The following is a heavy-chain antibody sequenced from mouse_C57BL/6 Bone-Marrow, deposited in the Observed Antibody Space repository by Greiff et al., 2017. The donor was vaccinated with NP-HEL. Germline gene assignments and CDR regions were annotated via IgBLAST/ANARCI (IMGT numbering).Heavy chain of an antibody. CDR3: TFYDREDYFDY. CDR1: GFNITDDY. D-gene: IGHD2-3*01. V-gene: IGHV14-4*01. J-gene: IGHJ2*01. Sequence: VQLQQSGAELVRPGASVKLSCTASGFNITDDYMHWVKQRPEQGLEWIGWIDPENGDTEYASQFQGKATITADTSYNTAYLQLSSLTSEDTAVYYFTFYDREDYFDYWGQGTTLTVSS. CDR2: IDPENGDT.